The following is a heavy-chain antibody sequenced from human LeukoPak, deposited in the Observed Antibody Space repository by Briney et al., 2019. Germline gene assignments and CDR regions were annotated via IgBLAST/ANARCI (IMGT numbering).Heavy chain of an antibody. CDR2: ISSSSSYI. Sequence: GGSLRLSCAASGFTFSSYSMNWVRQAPGKGLEWVSSISSSSSYIYYADSVKGRFTISRDNAKNSLYLQMNSLRAEDTAVYYCARRLGEYCSGGGCYSSHAFDIWGQGTMVTVSS. D-gene: IGHD2-15*01. V-gene: IGHV3-21*01. CDR3: ARRLGEYCSGGGCYSSHAFDI. J-gene: IGHJ3*02. CDR1: GFTFSSYS.